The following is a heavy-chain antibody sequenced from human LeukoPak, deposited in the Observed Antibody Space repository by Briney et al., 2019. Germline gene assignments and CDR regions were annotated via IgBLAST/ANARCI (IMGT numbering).Heavy chain of an antibody. V-gene: IGHV4-34*01. D-gene: IGHD6-19*01. CDR2: INQSGST. J-gene: IGHJ4*02. CDR1: GGSFSGYY. Sequence: SETLSLTCAVYGGSFSGYYSSWIRQPPGKGLEWIGEINQSGSTYYNPSLKSRVTISVDTSKNQFSLKLSSVTAADTAVYYCARDSLISGWYGSYYFDYWGQGTLVTVSS. CDR3: ARDSLISGWYGSYYFDY.